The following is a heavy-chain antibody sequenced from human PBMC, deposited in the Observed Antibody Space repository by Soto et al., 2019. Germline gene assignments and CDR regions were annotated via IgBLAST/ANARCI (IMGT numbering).Heavy chain of an antibody. D-gene: IGHD2-15*01. Sequence: QVQLVESGGGLVKPGGSLRLSCAASGFTFSDYYMIWIRQAPGNVLEWVSYISSSGSTIYYADSVKGRFTISRDNAKNSLYLQMSSRRDEDTAVYYCARAGDDTVVVADDYYYYYYMDVWGKGTTVTVSS. CDR3: ARAGDDTVVVADDYYYYYYMDV. J-gene: IGHJ6*03. CDR2: ISSSGSTI. V-gene: IGHV3-11*01. CDR1: GFTFSDYY.